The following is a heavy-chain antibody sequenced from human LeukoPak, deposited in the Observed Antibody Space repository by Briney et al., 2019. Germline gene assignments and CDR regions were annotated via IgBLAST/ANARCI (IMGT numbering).Heavy chain of an antibody. CDR2: ISSSGST. Sequence: SETLSLTCTVSGGSISSYYWSWIRQPAGKGLEWIGHISSSGSTNYNPSLKSRVTMSVDTSKNQFSLKLSSVTAADTAVYYCAREDSSNYRYFDLWGRGTLVTVSS. J-gene: IGHJ2*01. CDR1: GGSISSYY. D-gene: IGHD4-11*01. V-gene: IGHV4-4*07. CDR3: AREDSSNYRYFDL.